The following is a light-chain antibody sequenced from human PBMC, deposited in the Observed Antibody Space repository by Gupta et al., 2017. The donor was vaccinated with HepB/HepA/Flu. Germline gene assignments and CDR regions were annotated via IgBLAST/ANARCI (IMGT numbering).Light chain of an antibody. V-gene: IGKV3-15*01. Sequence: EIVMTQSPATLSVSPGERATLSCRVSQSVSSNLAWYQQKPGQAPRLLIYGASTRATGIPARFSGSGSGTEFILTITSLQSEDFAVYYCQQYNDWPSWTFGQGTKVEIK. CDR2: GAS. J-gene: IGKJ1*01. CDR3: QQYNDWPSWT. CDR1: QSVSSN.